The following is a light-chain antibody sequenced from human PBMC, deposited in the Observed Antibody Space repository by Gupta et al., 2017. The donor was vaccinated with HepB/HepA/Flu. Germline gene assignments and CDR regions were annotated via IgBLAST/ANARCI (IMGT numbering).Light chain of an antibody. CDR1: SSNIGSNY. J-gene: IGLJ2*01. Sequence: QSVLTQPPSASGTPGQRVTISCSGSSSNIGSNYVYWYQQLPGTAPKLRIYRNNQRPSGVPDRFLGSKSGTYASLAISGLRSEDEAEYYCAEWDDSLSGLLFGGGTKVTVL. CDR2: RNN. CDR3: AEWDDSLSGLL. V-gene: IGLV1-47*01.